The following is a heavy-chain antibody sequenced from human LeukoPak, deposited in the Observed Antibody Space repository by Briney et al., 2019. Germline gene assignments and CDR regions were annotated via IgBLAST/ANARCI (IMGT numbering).Heavy chain of an antibody. CDR1: GYTFTNYI. V-gene: IGHV1-18*01. CDR3: ARDRGAAAEIDY. J-gene: IGHJ4*02. CDR2: ISGYNGHT. D-gene: IGHD6-13*01. Sequence: GASVKVSCKASGYTFTNYIISWVRQAPGQGLEWMGWISGYNGHTNYAQKFQGRVTMTRDMSTSTVYMELSSLRSEDTAVYYCARDRGAAAEIDYWGQGTLVTVAS.